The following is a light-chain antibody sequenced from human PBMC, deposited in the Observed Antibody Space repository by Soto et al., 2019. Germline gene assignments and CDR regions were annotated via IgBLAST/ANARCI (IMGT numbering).Light chain of an antibody. V-gene: IGKV3-11*01. CDR3: QHRNNWPGLI. CDR2: DAS. CDR1: QSLSSF. J-gene: IGKJ4*01. Sequence: EIVLTQSPATLSLSPGESATLSCRASQSLSSFLAWYQHKPGQAPRLLIYDASNRATGIPARFSASGTGTDLTLTISRLEPEDFAVYYCQHRNNWPGLIFGGGTRVEIK.